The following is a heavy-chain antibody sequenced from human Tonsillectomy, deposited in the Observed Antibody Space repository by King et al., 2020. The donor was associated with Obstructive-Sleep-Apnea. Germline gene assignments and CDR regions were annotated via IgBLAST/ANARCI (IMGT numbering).Heavy chain of an antibody. CDR3: ARRLVDGGVDF. D-gene: IGHD2-15*01. Sequence: QLVQSGAEVKKPGESLKISCKGSGYSFANYWIGWVRQMSGKGLEWMWIIYPGDSDTSYSTSFQGQVTISADKSIRTAYLQWNSLKAADTAMFYCARRLVDGGVDFWGPGTLVTVSS. CDR2: IYPGDSDT. V-gene: IGHV5-51*01. J-gene: IGHJ4*02. CDR1: GYSFANYW.